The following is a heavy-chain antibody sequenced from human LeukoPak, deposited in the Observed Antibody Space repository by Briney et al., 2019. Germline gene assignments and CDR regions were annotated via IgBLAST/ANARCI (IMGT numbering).Heavy chain of an antibody. CDR1: GFTFSSYG. V-gene: IGHV3-30*18. CDR2: ISYDGSNK. J-gene: IGHJ4*02. D-gene: IGHD3-9*01. CDR3: AKDLSTYYDILTGLDY. Sequence: GGSLRLSCAASGFTFSSYGMHWVRQAPGKGLEWVAVISYDGSNKYCADSVKGRFTISRDNSKNTLYLQMNSLRAEDTAVYYCAKDLSTYYDILTGLDYWGQGTLVTVSS.